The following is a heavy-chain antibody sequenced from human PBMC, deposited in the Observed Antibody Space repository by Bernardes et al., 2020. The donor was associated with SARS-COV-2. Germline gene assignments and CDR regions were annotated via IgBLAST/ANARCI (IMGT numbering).Heavy chain of an antibody. Sequence: GGSLRLSCAASGFIFSNYNMNWVRQAPGKGLEWLSCISGSTTIIYYAESVKGRFTISRDTAKNSLYLQMNSLRDEDTAVYYCAREGDYSSYDEYFQHWGQGTLVTVSS. CDR1: GFIFSNYN. D-gene: IGHD4-4*01. V-gene: IGHV3-48*02. J-gene: IGHJ1*01. CDR3: AREGDYSSYDEYFQH. CDR2: ISGSTTII.